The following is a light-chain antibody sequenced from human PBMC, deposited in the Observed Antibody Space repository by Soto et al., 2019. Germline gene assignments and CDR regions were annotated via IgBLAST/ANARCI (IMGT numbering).Light chain of an antibody. Sequence: QSALTQPASVSGSPGQSITISCTGTSSDVGGYNYVSWYQQHPGKAPKLMIYDVSNRPSGISNRFSGSKSGITASLTISGLLPEDEAHYYCTSYTSSNTYVFGTGTKLTVL. CDR3: TSYTSSNTYV. CDR1: SSDVGGYNY. CDR2: DVS. J-gene: IGLJ1*01. V-gene: IGLV2-14*01.